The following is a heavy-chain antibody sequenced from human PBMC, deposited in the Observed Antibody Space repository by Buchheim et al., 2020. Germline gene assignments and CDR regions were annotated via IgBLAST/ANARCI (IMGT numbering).Heavy chain of an antibody. V-gene: IGHV1-2*04. Sequence: QVQLVQSGAEVKKPGASVKVSCKASGYTFTGYYMHWVRQAPGQGLERMGWINPNSGGTNYAQKFQGWVTMTRDTSISTAYMELSRLRSDDTAVYYCAREKVHLRYYYYYGMDVWGQGTT. CDR1: GYTFTGYY. CDR3: AREKVHLRYYYYYGMDV. J-gene: IGHJ6*02. CDR2: INPNSGGT. D-gene: IGHD1-1*01.